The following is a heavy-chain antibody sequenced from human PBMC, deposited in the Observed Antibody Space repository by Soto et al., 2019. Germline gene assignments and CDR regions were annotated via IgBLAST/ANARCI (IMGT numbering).Heavy chain of an antibody. Sequence: ASGPTLVNPTRTLTLTCTFSGFSLSTSGVGVGWIRQPPGKALEWLARIDWDGEKFYSSSLRTRLTISKDSSKNQVVLTMTNMDPVDTATYYCARTTNTGTDYWGQGTLVTVSS. CDR3: ARTTNTGTDY. V-gene: IGHV2-70*04. CDR1: GFSLSTSGVG. J-gene: IGHJ4*02. D-gene: IGHD1-1*01. CDR2: IDWDGEK.